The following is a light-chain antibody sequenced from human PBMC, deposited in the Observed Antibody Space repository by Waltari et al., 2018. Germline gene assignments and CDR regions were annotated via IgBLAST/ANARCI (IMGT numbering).Light chain of an antibody. CDR1: SSDIGGYTY. CDR2: DVS. Sequence: QSALTQPASVSGSPGQSITISCTGTSSDIGGYTYVSCYQQVPGKAPKLIIYDVSNRPSGVSSRFSGSKSGNTASLTISGLQAEDEANYYCSSYIDSSTLELFGGGTSLTVL. J-gene: IGLJ2*01. CDR3: SSYIDSSTLEL. V-gene: IGLV2-14*03.